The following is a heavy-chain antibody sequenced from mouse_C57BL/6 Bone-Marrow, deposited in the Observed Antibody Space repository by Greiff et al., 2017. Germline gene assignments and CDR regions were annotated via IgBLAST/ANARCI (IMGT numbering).Heavy chain of an antibody. V-gene: IGHV5-4*01. CDR3: ARAFYYDY. Sequence: EVQLVESGGGLVKPGGSLKLSCAASGFTFSSYAMSWVRQTPEKRLEWVATISDGGSYTYYPDNVKGRFTISRDNAKNNLYLQMSHLKSEDTAMYYCARAFYYDYWGQGTLVTVSA. D-gene: IGHD2-4*01. J-gene: IGHJ3*01. CDR2: ISDGGSYT. CDR1: GFTFSSYA.